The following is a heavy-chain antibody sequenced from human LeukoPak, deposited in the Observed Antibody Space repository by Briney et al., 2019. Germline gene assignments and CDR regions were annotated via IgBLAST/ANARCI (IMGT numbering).Heavy chain of an antibody. J-gene: IGHJ1*01. D-gene: IGHD3-10*02. Sequence: RGSLRLSCVVSGFPFSMYCMGCVRHAPGGGLEWVANIKDDGYVAWYVDSVKGRFTISRDNAKNSLYLQMTSLRDEDTAIYYCAFFVREPQHWGQGTLVTVSS. V-gene: IGHV3-7*01. CDR3: AFFVREPQH. CDR2: IKDDGYVA. CDR1: GFPFSMYC.